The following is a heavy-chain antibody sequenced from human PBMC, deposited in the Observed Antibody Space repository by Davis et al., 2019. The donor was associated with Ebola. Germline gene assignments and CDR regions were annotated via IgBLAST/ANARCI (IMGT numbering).Heavy chain of an antibody. Sequence: ASVTVSCLASGYSFTTYGMHWVRQAPGHGLEWMGWINTNTGNPRYAKGFTGRFVFSLDTAVSTAYLQISSLKAEDTAVYYCATLSEVWGQGTLVTVSS. CDR1: GYSFTTYG. V-gene: IGHV7-4-1*02. CDR2: INTNTGNP. CDR3: ATLSEV. J-gene: IGHJ3*01.